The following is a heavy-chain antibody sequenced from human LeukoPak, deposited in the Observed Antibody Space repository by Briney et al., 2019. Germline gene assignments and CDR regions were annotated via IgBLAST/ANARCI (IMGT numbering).Heavy chain of an antibody. CDR2: ISAYNGNT. CDR3: ARAYSRAYYYYYYMDV. V-gene: IGHV1-18*01. Sequence: GASEKVSCKASGYTFTSYGISRVRQAPGQGLEWMGWISAYNGNTNYAQKLQGRVTMTTDTSTSTAYMELRSLRSDDTAVYYCARAYSRAYYYYYYMDVWGKGTTVSASS. CDR1: GYTFTSYG. D-gene: IGHD2-15*01. J-gene: IGHJ6*03.